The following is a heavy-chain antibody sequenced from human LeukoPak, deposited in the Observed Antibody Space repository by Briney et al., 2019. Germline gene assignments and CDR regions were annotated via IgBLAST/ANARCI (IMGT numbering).Heavy chain of an antibody. CDR3: ARDCGSDGSQAFDI. CDR2: IKQDATQK. V-gene: IGHV3-7*05. CDR1: GFTFSNYW. D-gene: IGHD2-21*02. J-gene: IGHJ3*02. Sequence: PGGSLRLSCAASGFTFSNYWMSWVRQAPGKGLEWVADIKQDATQKYYVDSVEGRFTISRDNAKNSLYLQMNSLRVEDTAVYYCARDCGSDGSQAFDIWGQGTMVTVSS.